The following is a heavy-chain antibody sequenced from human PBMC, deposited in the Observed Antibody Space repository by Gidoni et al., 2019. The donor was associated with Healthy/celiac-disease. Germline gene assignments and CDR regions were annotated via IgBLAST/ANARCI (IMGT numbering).Heavy chain of an antibody. CDR2: IYSGGST. Sequence: EVQLVESGGGLVQPGGSLRRSCAASGFTVSRSYMSWVRQAPGKGLAWVSVIYSGGSTYYADAVKGRFTISRHNSKNTLYLQMNSLRAEDTAVYYCAGGIAAAGLDYWGQGTLVTVSS. D-gene: IGHD6-13*01. CDR3: AGGIAAAGLDY. J-gene: IGHJ4*02. CDR1: GFTVSRSY. V-gene: IGHV3-53*04.